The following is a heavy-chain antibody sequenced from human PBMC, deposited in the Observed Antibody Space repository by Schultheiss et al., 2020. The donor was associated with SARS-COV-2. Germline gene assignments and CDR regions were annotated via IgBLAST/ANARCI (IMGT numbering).Heavy chain of an antibody. D-gene: IGHD4-23*01. CDR3: ARIRYGGAHFDY. J-gene: IGHJ4*02. CDR2: INHSGST. Sequence: SETLSLTCAVYGGSFSGYDWNWIRQSPGKGLEWIGEINHSGSTNYNPSLKSRVTISVDTSKNQFSLKLNSVTAADTAVYYCARIRYGGAHFDYWGQGTLVTVSS. CDR1: GGSFSGYD. V-gene: IGHV4-34*01.